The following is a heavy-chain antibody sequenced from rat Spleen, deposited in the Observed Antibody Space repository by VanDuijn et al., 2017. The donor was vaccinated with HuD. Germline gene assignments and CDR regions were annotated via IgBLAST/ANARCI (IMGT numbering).Heavy chain of an antibody. J-gene: IGHJ1*01. CDR3: ARMYTTDYYWYFDF. CDR1: GFTFNSYW. CDR2: ITNTGGST. V-gene: IGHV5-31*01. Sequence: EVQLVESGGGLVQPGRSLQLSCGASGFTFNSYWMTWIRQAPGKGLEWIASITNTGGSTYYPDSVKGRFTISRDNARSTLYLQMDSLRSEDTATYYCARMYTTDYYWYFDFWGPGTMVTVSS. D-gene: IGHD1-6*01.